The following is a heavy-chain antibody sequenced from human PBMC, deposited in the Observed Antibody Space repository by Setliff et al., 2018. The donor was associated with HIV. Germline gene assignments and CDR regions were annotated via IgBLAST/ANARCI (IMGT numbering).Heavy chain of an antibody. CDR2: IWYDGSKK. V-gene: IGHV3-33*01. CDR3: ARGYYMDV. CDR1: GFTFSRYG. Sequence: PGGSLRLSCAASGFTFSRYGIHWVRQAPGKGLEWVAVIWYDGSKKYYEDSVKGRFTISRDNSKKTLYLQMNGLRAEDTAVYYCARGYYMDVWGKGTTVTVSS. J-gene: IGHJ6*03.